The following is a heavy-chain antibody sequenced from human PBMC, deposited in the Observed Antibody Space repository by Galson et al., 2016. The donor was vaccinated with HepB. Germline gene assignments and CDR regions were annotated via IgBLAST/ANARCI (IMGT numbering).Heavy chain of an antibody. CDR1: GFSLRTSSAG. V-gene: IGHV2-5*01. CDR3: AHSQQSLGQKDYDNYGFDY. CDR2: IYWNDEK. Sequence: PALVKPTQTLTLTCTFSGFSLRTSSAGVGWIRQSPGKALEWLAVIYWNDEKHYSPSLQNRLTITKDTSKNQVVLTVTNMDPVDTPTYYCAHSQQSLGQKDYDNYGFDYWGQGTLVTVSS. J-gene: IGHJ4*02. D-gene: IGHD5-18*01.